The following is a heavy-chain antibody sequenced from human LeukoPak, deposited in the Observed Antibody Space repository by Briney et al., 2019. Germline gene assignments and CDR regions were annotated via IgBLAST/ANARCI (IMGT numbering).Heavy chain of an antibody. Sequence: GGSLRLSCAASGFTFSSYWMSWVRQVPGKGLEWVANIKQDGSEKYYVDSVKGRFTISRDNAKNSLYLQMNSLRAEDTAIYYCAKTRAVAGQKDYGMDVWGQGTTVTVSS. V-gene: IGHV3-7*03. CDR3: AKTRAVAGQKDYGMDV. D-gene: IGHD6-19*01. J-gene: IGHJ6*02. CDR1: GFTFSSYW. CDR2: IKQDGSEK.